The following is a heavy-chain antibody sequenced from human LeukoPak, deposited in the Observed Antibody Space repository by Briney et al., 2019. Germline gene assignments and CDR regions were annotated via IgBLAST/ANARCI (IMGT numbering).Heavy chain of an antibody. Sequence: SETLSLTCTVSGGSISSGSYYWSWIRQPAGKGLEWIGRVYTSGSTNYNPSLKSRVTISVDTSKNQFSLKLSSVTAADTAVYYCAREKGRSYYYDSSVYPKNWFDPWGQGTLVTVSS. V-gene: IGHV4-61*02. CDR3: AREKGRSYYYDSSVYPKNWFDP. CDR1: GGSISSGSYY. D-gene: IGHD3-22*01. J-gene: IGHJ5*02. CDR2: VYTSGST.